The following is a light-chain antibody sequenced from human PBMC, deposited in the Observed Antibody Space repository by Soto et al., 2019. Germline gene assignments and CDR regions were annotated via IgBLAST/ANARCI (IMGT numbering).Light chain of an antibody. J-gene: IGLJ2*01. V-gene: IGLV6-57*04. CDR3: QSYDGNNVL. CDR2: KNN. Sequence: NFMLTQPHSVSESPGKTVTISCTRSSGSIASNHVQWYQQRPGSAPTTVIYKNNQRPSGVPDRFSGSIDSSSNSASLTISGLKTEDEADYYCQSYDGNNVLFGGRTQLTVL. CDR1: SGSIASNH.